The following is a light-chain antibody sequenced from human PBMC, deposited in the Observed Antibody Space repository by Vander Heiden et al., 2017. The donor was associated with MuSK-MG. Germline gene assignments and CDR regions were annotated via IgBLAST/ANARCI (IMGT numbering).Light chain of an antibody. CDR3: QSYDSSRNVV. CDR2: GEN. J-gene: IGLJ3*02. CDR1: NIGPDSD. V-gene: IGLV1-40*01. Sequence: QSVLTQPPSVSGAPGQSVTISCTNIGPDSDVHWYQQVPGTAPKLPIYGENNRPAGVPDRFSGSKAGTAASLALTGLQAEDEAYYYGQSYDSSRNVVFGGGTKLTVL.